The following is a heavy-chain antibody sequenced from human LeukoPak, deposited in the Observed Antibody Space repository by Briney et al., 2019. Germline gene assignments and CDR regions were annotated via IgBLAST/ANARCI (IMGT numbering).Heavy chain of an antibody. CDR3: ARDTTGSGGSHFDY. D-gene: IGHD2-15*01. CDR2: ISAYNGNT. J-gene: IGHJ4*02. Sequence: EASVKVSCKASGYTFTSYGISWVRQAPGQGLEWMGRISAYNGNTNYAQKLQGRVTMTTDTSTSTAYMELRSLRSDDTAVYYCARDTTGSGGSHFDYWGQGTLVTVSS. CDR1: GYTFTSYG. V-gene: IGHV1-18*01.